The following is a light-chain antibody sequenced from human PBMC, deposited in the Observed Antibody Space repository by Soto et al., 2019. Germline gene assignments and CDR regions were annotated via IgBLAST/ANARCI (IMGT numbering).Light chain of an antibody. CDR2: GAS. CDR1: QSLSASY. V-gene: IGKV3D-20*02. J-gene: IGKJ4*01. CDR3: QQRSNWPPLT. Sequence: EIVLTQSPGTLSLSPGERATLFCRASQSLSASYLAWYQQKPGQAPRLLVYGASSRATGIPDRFSGSGSGTDFTLIISRLEPEDFAVYYCQQRSNWPPLTFGGGTKVDI.